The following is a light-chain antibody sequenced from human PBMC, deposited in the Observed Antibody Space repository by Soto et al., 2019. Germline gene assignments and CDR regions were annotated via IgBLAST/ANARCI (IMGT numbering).Light chain of an antibody. Sequence: EIVFTQSPCTLSLSPGERATLPCRASQSISSSYLAWYQQKPGQAPRLLIYGASTRAPGIPDRFSGSGSGTDFTLTISRLEPEDFAVYYCQQYGSSPGLFTFGPGTKVDIK. CDR2: GAS. CDR3: QQYGSSPGLFT. V-gene: IGKV3-20*01. CDR1: QSISSSY. J-gene: IGKJ3*01.